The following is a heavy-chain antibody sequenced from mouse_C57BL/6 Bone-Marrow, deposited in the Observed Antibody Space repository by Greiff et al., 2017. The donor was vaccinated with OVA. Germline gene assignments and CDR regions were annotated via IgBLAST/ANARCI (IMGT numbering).Heavy chain of an antibody. CDR2: IHPNSGST. J-gene: IGHJ4*01. D-gene: IGHD3-2*02. CDR1: GYTFTSYW. Sequence: QVQLKQPGAELVKPGASVKLSCKASGYTFTSYWMHWVKQRPGQGLEWIGMIHPNSGSTNYNEKFKSKATLTVDNSSSTAYMQLSSLTSEDSAVYYCARQLRLREDYAMDYWGQGTSVTVSS. CDR3: ARQLRLREDYAMDY. V-gene: IGHV1-64*01.